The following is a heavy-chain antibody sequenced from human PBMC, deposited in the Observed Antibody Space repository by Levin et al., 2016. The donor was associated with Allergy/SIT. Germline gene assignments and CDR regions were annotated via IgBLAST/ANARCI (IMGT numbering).Heavy chain of an antibody. CDR1: GGSMNNYY. J-gene: IGHJ4*02. D-gene: IGHD3-9*01. CDR2: IYYSGST. CDR3: ARGLRCYDILTGYCELDY. Sequence: SETLSLTCTVSGGSMNNYYWSWIRQPPGKGLEWIGNIYYSGSTNYNPSLKSRVTISVDRSKNQFSLKLSSVTAADTAVYYCARGLRCYDILTGYCELDYWGQGTLVTVSS. V-gene: IGHV4-59*12.